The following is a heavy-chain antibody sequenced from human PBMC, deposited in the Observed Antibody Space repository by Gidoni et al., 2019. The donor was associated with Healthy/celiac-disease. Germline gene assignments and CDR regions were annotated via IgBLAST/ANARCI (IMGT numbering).Heavy chain of an antibody. V-gene: IGHV1-69*08. J-gene: IGHJ6*02. CDR2: IISILGRA. CDR3: ARDRGKPGIVVVVAATYYYGMDV. D-gene: IGHD2-15*01. Sequence: QVQLVQSGAEVKKPGSSVQVSCMASGGTFSSYTISWVRQAPGQGLEWQGRIISILGRANHTQKFHGRVTITADKSKSTAYMELSSLRSEDTAVYYCARDRGKPGIVVVVAATYYYGMDVWGQGTTVTVSS. CDR1: GGTFSSYT.